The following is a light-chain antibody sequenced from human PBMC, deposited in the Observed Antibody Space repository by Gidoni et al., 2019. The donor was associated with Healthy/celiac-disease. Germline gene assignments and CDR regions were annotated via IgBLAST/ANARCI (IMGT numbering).Light chain of an antibody. J-gene: IGKJ1*01. CDR2: EAS. Sequence: DIYMIQHTCTLSASVRVRITITCRASQSISRWLAWYQQKPGTAPKLLIYEASSLERGVPSRFSGTGAGTIYTLTISGLRPDDFAIYYYQQYISYSWTFGQGTKVEIK. V-gene: IGKV1-5*03. CDR1: QSISRW. CDR3: QQYISYSWT.